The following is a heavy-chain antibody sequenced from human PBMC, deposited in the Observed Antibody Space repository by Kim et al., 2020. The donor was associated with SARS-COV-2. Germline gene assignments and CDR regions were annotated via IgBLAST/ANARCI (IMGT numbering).Heavy chain of an antibody. CDR1: GFTFSSYA. V-gene: IGHV3-23*01. D-gene: IGHD7-27*01. CDR2: ISGSGGST. CDR3: ASPLTRGGLGIVGRAGRYYGMDV. J-gene: IGHJ6*02. Sequence: GGSLRLSCAASGFTFSSYAMSWVRQAPGKGLEWVSAISGSGGSTYYADSVKGRFTISRDNSKNTLYLQMNSLRAEDTAVYYCASPLTRGGLGIVGRAGRYYGMDVWGQGTTVTVSS.